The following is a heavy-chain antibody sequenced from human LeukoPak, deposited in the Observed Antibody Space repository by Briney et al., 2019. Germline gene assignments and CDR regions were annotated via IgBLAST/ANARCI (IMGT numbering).Heavy chain of an antibody. D-gene: IGHD5-12*01. J-gene: IGHJ6*04. V-gene: IGHV3-48*04. CDR1: GFTFSINS. CDR2: ISGSGSTI. CDR3: ARVSSGYDVLDV. Sequence: GGSLRLSCAASGFTFSINSMNWVRQAPGRGLEWVSYISGSGSTIYYADSVKGRFTISRDNAKNSLYLQMISLRAEDTAVYYCARVSSGYDVLDVWGKGTTVTVSS.